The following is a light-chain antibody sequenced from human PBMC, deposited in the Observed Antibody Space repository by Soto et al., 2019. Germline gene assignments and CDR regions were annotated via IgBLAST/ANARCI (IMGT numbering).Light chain of an antibody. Sequence: DIQMTQSPSSLSASVGDRVTITCRAIQDISNSLAWYQQKPGKVPKVLIYATSILQSGVPARFSGSGSGTDFTLTISSLQPEDVATYYCQNYNSAPLTFGGGTKVEI. CDR3: QNYNSAPLT. CDR2: ATS. CDR1: QDISNS. J-gene: IGKJ4*01. V-gene: IGKV1-27*01.